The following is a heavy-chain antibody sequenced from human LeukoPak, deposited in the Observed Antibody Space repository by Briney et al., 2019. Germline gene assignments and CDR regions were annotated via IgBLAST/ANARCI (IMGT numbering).Heavy chain of an antibody. J-gene: IGHJ4*02. CDR3: ARGVVVPAAIPDFDY. Sequence: GESLKISCKGSGYSFTSYWIGWARQMPGKGLEWMGIIYPGDSDTRYSPSFQGQVTISADKSISTTYLQWSSLKASDTAMYYCARGVVVPAAIPDFDYSGQGTLVTVSS. CDR2: IYPGDSDT. D-gene: IGHD2-2*01. CDR1: GYSFTSYW. V-gene: IGHV5-51*01.